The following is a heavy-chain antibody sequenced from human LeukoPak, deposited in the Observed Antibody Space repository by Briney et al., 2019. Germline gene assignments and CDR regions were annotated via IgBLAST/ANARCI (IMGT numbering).Heavy chain of an antibody. D-gene: IGHD3-16*02. CDR2: ISGSGGST. CDR1: GFTFSSYA. Sequence: GGSLRLSCAASGFTFSSYAMSWVRHAPGKGLEWVSAISGSGGSTYYADSVKGRFTISRDNSKNTLYLQMNSLRAEDTAVYYCHAGELRLGELSFHDYWGQGTLVTVSS. J-gene: IGHJ4*02. V-gene: IGHV3-23*01. CDR3: HAGELRLGELSFHDY.